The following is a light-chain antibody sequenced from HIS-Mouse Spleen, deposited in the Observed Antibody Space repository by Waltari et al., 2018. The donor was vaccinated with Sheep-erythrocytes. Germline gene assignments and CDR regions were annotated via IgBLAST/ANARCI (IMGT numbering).Light chain of an antibody. CDR2: WAS. J-gene: IGKJ4*01. Sequence: IVMTQSPDSLAVSLGERATINCKSSQSVLYSPNNKNYLAWHQQKPGQPPKLLIYWASTRESGVPDRFSGSGSGTDLTLTISSLQAEDVAVYYCQQYYSTPLTFGGGTKVEIK. CDR3: QQYYSTPLT. CDR1: QSVLYSPNNKNY. V-gene: IGKV4-1*01.